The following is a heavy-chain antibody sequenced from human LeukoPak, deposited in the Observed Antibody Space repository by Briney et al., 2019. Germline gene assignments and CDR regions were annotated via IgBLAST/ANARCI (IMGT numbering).Heavy chain of an antibody. CDR2: TTSSSTYI. CDR3: ARVKGGSGWQTDC. V-gene: IGHV3-21*01. J-gene: IGHJ4*02. Sequence: GGSLRLSCAASGFTFSSYTVNWVRQAPGKGLEWVSSTTSSSTYIYYADSVKGRFTISRDNAKNSLYLQMNSLRADDTAVYYCARVKGGSGWQTDCWGQGTLVTVSS. CDR1: GFTFSSYT. D-gene: IGHD6-19*01.